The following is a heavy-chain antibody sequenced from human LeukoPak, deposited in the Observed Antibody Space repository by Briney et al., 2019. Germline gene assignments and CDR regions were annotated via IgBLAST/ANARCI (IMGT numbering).Heavy chain of an antibody. J-gene: IGHJ5*02. D-gene: IGHD5-12*01. CDR2: INHSGST. Sequence: SETLSLTCAVYGGSFSGYYWSWIRQPPGKGLEWIGEINHSGSTNYNPSLKRRVTISVDTSKNQFSLKLSSVTAADTAVYYCARDLGYDGFDWAPWGQGTLVTVSS. V-gene: IGHV4-34*01. CDR3: ARDLGYDGFDWAP. CDR1: GGSFSGYY.